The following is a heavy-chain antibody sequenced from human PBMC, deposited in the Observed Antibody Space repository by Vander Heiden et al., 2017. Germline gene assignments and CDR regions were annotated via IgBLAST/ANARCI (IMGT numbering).Heavy chain of an antibody. CDR1: GFTFQNAW. D-gene: IGHD3-10*01. V-gene: IGHV3-15*01. J-gene: IGHJ3*02. Sequence: EVQLVESGGGLVKPGGSLRLSCAVSGFTFQNAWMSWVRQAPGKGLEWVGRIKSNSDGGTTDDAAPVKGRFTISRDESKNTLYLKMNSMKIEDTAVYYCAASTKVQGFDIWGQGEMVTVSS. CDR2: IKSNSDGGTT. CDR3: AASTKVQGFDI.